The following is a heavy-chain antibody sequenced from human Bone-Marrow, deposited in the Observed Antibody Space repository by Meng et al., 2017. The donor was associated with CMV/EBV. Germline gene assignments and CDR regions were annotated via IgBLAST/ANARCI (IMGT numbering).Heavy chain of an antibody. CDR1: GGTFSSHG. CDR3: ARPHITIPDRLFSYAMDV. CDR2: IVPLLGTA. V-gene: IGHV1-69*05. Sequence: SVKVSCKASGGTFSSHGISWVRQAPGQGLECMGVIVPLLGTANYAQKFQGRVTITTDESTSTAYMELSSLRFEDTAVYYCARPHITIPDRLFSYAMDVWGQGNTVTVSS. D-gene: IGHD3-10*01. J-gene: IGHJ6*02.